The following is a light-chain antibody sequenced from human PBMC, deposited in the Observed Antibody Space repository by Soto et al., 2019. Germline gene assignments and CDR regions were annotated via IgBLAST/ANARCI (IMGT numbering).Light chain of an antibody. CDR2: EVS. V-gene: IGLV2-14*01. CDR3: SSYTSISTLV. CDR1: SSDVGGYNY. Sequence: QSVLTQPASVSGSPGQSITISCTGTSSDVGGYNYVSWYQQHPGKAPKLMTYEVSNRPSGIPNRFSGFKSGNTASLTISGLQAEDEADYYCSSYTSISTLVFGGGTKLTVL. J-gene: IGLJ3*02.